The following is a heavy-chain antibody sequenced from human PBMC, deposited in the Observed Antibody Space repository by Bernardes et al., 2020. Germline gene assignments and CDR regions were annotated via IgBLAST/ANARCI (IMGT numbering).Heavy chain of an antibody. CDR2: INAGNGNT. CDR3: ARGKGAGGSGCYPKRGGNWFDP. Sequence: ASVKVSCKASGYTFTSYAMHWVRQAPGQRLEWMGWINAGNGNTKYSQKFQGRVTITRDTSASTAYMELSSLRSEDTAVYYCARGKGAGGSGCYPKRGGNWFDPWGQGTLVTVSS. J-gene: IGHJ5*02. D-gene: IGHD3-10*01. V-gene: IGHV1-3*01. CDR1: GYTFTSYA.